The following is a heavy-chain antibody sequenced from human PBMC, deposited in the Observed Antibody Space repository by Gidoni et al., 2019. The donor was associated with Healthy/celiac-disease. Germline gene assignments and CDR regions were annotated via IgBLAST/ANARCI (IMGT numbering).Heavy chain of an antibody. V-gene: IGHV3-33*01. D-gene: IGHD2-2*01. J-gene: IGHJ6*02. CDR1: GFTFSSYG. Sequence: QVQLVESGGGVVQPGRSLRLSCAASGFTFSSYGMHWVRQAPGKGLEWVAVRWYDGSNKYYADSVKGRFTISRDNSKNTLYLQMNSLRAEDTAVYYCARENIVVVPAANYYGMDVWGQGTTVTVSS. CDR2: RWYDGSNK. CDR3: ARENIVVVPAANYYGMDV.